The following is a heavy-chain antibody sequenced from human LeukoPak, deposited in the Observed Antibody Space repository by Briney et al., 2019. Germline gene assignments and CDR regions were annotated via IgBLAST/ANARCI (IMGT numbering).Heavy chain of an antibody. CDR2: IYTSGST. CDR1: GNSISSGDNY. CDR3: ARNLIVGAINWFDP. D-gene: IGHD1-26*01. V-gene: IGHV4-61*02. J-gene: IGHJ5*02. Sequence: SETLSLTCTVSGNSISSGDNYWSWIRQPAGKGLEWIGRIYTSGSTNYNPSLKSRVTISVDTSKNQFSLKLSSVTAADTAVYYCARNLIVGAINWFDPWGQGTLVTVSS.